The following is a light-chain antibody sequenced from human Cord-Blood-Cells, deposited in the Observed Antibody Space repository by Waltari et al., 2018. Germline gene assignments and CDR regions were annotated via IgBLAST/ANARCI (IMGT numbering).Light chain of an antibody. V-gene: IGKV1-33*01. J-gene: IGKJ4*01. CDR2: DAS. CDR3: QQYDNLPLT. CDR1: QDLSNY. Sequence: DIQMTQSPSSLSASVGDRVTITCQASQDLSNYLNWYQQKPGKAPKRLIYDASNLETGVPSRFSGSGSGTDFTFTISSLQPEDIATYYCQQYDNLPLTFGRGTKVEIK.